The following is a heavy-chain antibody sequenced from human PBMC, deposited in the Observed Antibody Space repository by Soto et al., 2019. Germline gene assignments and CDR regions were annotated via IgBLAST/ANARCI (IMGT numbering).Heavy chain of an antibody. CDR1: GDSVGRSNYY. CDR2: ISYPGRA. V-gene: IGHV4-39*01. Sequence: SETLSLTCTVSGDSVGRSNYYWGWIRQPPGKGLEWIGSISYPGRANYNASLKSRATISIDTSRNQFSLQLNSVTAADTAVYFCARRSYAGYDYAYWGHGTLVTVSS. CDR3: ARRSYAGYDYAY. D-gene: IGHD5-12*01. J-gene: IGHJ4*01.